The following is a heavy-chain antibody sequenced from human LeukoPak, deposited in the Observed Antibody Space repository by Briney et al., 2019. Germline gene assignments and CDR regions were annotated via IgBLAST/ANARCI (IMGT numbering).Heavy chain of an antibody. CDR1: GYTFTGYY. CDR2: INPNSGGT. D-gene: IGHD3-3*01. V-gene: IGHV1-2*02. J-gene: IGHJ6*03. CDR3: AREYDSSVGKYYYYYYYYMDV. Sequence: ASVKVSCKASGYTFTGYYMHWVRQAPGQGLEWMGWINPNSGGTNYAQKFQGRVTMTRDTSISTAYMELSRLRSDDTAVYYCAREYDSSVGKYYYYYYYYMDVWGKGTTVTVSS.